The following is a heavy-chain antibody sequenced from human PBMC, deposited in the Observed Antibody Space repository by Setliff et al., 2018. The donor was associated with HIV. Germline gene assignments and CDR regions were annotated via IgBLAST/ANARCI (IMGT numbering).Heavy chain of an antibody. CDR2: IYHSGST. D-gene: IGHD4-17*01. Sequence: SETLSLTCAVSGGSIGTANWWSWVRQPPGQGLEWIGEIYHSGSTNYNPSLKSRVTISVDKSKNQFSLKLSSVTAADTAVYYCATGHKDYGVGGPAFDIWGQGTMVTVSS. CDR1: GGSIGTANW. J-gene: IGHJ3*02. CDR3: ATGHKDYGVGGPAFDI. V-gene: IGHV4-4*02.